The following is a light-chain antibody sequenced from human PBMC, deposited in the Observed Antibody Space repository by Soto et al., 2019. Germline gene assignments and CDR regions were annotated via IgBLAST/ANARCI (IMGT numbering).Light chain of an antibody. V-gene: IGLV2-8*01. CDR1: SSDVGGYNF. Sequence: QSALTQPPSASGSPGQSVTISCTGTSSDVGGYNFVSWYQHFPGKAPKLIIYEVTKPPSGVPDRFPGSKSGNTASLTVSGLQTEDEADYYCSSYGGSNNFVFGTGTKVNVL. CDR2: EVT. CDR3: SSYGGSNNFV. J-gene: IGLJ1*01.